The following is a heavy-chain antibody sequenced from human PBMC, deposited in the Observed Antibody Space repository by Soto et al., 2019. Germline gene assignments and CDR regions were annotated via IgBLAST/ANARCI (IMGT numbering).Heavy chain of an antibody. Sequence: PSETLSLTCTFFGLSIISYYWSWIRQPPGRGLEWIGYIYYSGSTNYNPSLKSRVTISVDTSKNQFSLKLSSVTAADTAVYYCGRDNGREKYYDSSGYWYYFDYGGQGPLVTVSS. D-gene: IGHD3-22*01. J-gene: IGHJ4*02. CDR3: GRDNGREKYYDSSGYWYYFDY. CDR2: IYYSGST. CDR1: GLSIISYY. V-gene: IGHV4-59*01.